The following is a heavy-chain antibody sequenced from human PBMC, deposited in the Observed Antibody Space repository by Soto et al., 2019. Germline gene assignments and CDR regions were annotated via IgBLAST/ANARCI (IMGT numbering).Heavy chain of an antibody. J-gene: IGHJ6*02. CDR1: GGSISSYY. Sequence: SETLSLTCTVSGGSISSYYWSWIRQPPGKGLEWIGYIYYSGSTNYNPSLKSRVTISVDTSKNQFSLKLSSVTAADTAVYYCAREQGLWFGEEVAPYYYYYYGMDVWGQGTTVTVSS. D-gene: IGHD3-10*01. V-gene: IGHV4-59*01. CDR2: IYYSGST. CDR3: AREQGLWFGEEVAPYYYYYYGMDV.